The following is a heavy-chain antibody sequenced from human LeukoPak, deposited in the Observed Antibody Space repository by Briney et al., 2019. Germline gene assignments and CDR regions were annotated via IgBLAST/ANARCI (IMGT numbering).Heavy chain of an antibody. CDR2: IYHSGST. D-gene: IGHD3-22*01. Sequence: SETLSLTCTVSGYSISSGYYWGWIRQPPGKGLEWIGSIYHSGSTYYNPSLKSRVTISVDTSKNQFSLKLSSVTAADTAVYYCARDDSSGYYPIPLDYWGQGTLVTVSS. CDR3: ARDDSSGYYPIPLDY. J-gene: IGHJ4*02. CDR1: GYSISSGYY. V-gene: IGHV4-38-2*02.